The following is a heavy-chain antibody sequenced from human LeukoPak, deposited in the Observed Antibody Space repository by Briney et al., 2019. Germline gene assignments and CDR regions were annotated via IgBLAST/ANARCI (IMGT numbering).Heavy chain of an antibody. CDR2: ISGSGGST. J-gene: IGHJ3*02. CDR1: GFTFRNYG. V-gene: IGHV3-23*01. CDR3: ARDGDDILTGFFTGVFDI. D-gene: IGHD3-9*01. Sequence: GGTLRLSCAASGFTFRNYGMSWVRQAPGKGLEWVSAISGSGGSTYYADSVKGRFTISRDNSKNTLYLQMNSLRAEDTAVYYCARDGDDILTGFFTGVFDIWGQGTMVTVSS.